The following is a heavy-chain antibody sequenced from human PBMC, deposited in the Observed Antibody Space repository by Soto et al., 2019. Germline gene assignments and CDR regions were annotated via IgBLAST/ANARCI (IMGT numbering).Heavy chain of an antibody. J-gene: IGHJ5*02. CDR3: ARDHVVSRNWFDP. D-gene: IGHD2-21*01. V-gene: IGHV3-74*01. CDR1: GFIFSSYW. CDR2: INSDGSST. Sequence: EVQLVESGGGLVQPGGSLRLSCAASGFIFSSYWMHWVRQAPGKGLVWVSRINSDGSSTSYADSVKGRFTISRDNAKNTLYLQMNSLRAEDTAVYYCARDHVVSRNWFDPWGQGTLVTVSS.